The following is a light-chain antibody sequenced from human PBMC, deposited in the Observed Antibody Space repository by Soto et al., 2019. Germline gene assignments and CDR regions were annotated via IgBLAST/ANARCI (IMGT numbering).Light chain of an antibody. CDR1: QGISNY. Sequence: DIQMTQSPSSLSASVGDRVTITCRASQGISNYLAWYQQKPGKGPKLLIYAASTLQSGVPSRFSGSGSGTDFTLTISSLQPEDVATDYCQKYDSDPPLTFGGGTKVEIK. CDR3: QKYDSDPPLT. CDR2: AAS. J-gene: IGKJ4*01. V-gene: IGKV1-27*01.